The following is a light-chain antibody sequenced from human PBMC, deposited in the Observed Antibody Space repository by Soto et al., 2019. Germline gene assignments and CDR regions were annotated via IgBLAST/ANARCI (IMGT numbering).Light chain of an antibody. J-gene: IGKJ1*01. Sequence: DIHLTQSPSTPSASFGDRVTIXXRASQTISHWLAWYQQKPGKATKIRILDASNLENGVPSRFSGSGSGTEFTLTITGLQPDDFATYYCQQYNTYWTFGQGTKVDIK. CDR3: QQYNTYWT. V-gene: IGKV1-5*01. CDR1: QTISHW. CDR2: DAS.